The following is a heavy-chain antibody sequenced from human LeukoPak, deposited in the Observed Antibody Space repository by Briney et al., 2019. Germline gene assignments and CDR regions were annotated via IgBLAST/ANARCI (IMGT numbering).Heavy chain of an antibody. CDR2: ISGSGGST. D-gene: IGHD2-2*01. Sequence: GGSLRLSCAASEFTFSSYGMTWVRQAPGKGLEWVSGISGSGGSTYYADPVKGRCSISRDNSKNTLYLQMNSLRAEDTAVYYCARLPSIPAFDYWGQGTLVTVSS. CDR3: ARLPSIPAFDY. J-gene: IGHJ4*02. CDR1: EFTFSSYG. V-gene: IGHV3-23*01.